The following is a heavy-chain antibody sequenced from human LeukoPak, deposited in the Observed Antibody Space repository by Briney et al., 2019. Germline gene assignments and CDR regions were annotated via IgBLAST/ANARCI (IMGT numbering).Heavy chain of an antibody. CDR1: GYTFTGYY. V-gene: IGHV1-2*02. J-gene: IGHJ6*03. Sequence: ASVKVSCKASGYTFTGYYMHWVRQAPGQGLEWMGWINPNSGGTNYAQKFQGRVTMTRDTSISTAYMELSRLRSDDTAVYYCAREGPNEYGDYGPYMDVWGKGTTVTVSS. CDR3: AREGPNEYGDYGPYMDV. CDR2: INPNSGGT. D-gene: IGHD4-17*01.